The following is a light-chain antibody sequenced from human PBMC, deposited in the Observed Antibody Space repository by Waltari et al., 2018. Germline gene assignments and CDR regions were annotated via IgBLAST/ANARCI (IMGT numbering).Light chain of an antibody. Sequence: QSVLTQPPSVSGAPGQRVTISCIGTNSNIGAFQVHWCQKSPGAAPKLLIYGSSNRPAGVPDRFSGSKSDTSASLVITGLQVEDEGDFYCQSYDNILHGCVFGTGTKVIV. CDR2: GSS. CDR3: QSYDNILHGCV. CDR1: NSNIGAFQ. V-gene: IGLV1-40*02. J-gene: IGLJ1*01.